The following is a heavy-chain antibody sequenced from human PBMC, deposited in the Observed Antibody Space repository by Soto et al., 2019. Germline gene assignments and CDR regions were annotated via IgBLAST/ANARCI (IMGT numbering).Heavy chain of an antibody. J-gene: IGHJ4*02. V-gene: IGHV4-59*08. D-gene: IGHD3-10*01. CDR1: GGSIRSDY. Sequence: QVQLQESGPGLVKPSETLSLTCTVSGGSIRSDYWSWIRQPPGKVLEWIGYIYYSGSMNYNPSLESRVAISLDTYKIHFALKLTAVTAADTAVYYCARHGDWRSLGYWAQGTLVTVSS. CDR3: ARHGDWRSLGY. CDR2: IYYSGSM.